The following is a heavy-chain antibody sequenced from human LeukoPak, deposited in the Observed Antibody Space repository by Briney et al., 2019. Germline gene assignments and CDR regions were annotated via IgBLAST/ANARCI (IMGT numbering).Heavy chain of an antibody. Sequence: SETLSLTCAVSGGSISSSNWWSWVRQPPGKGLEWIGEIYHSGSTNYNPSLKSRVTISVDKSKNQFSLKLSPVTAADTAVYYCARVLTGYYTFFDYGGGGTGVRVSS. J-gene: IGHJ4*02. CDR1: GGSISSSNW. CDR3: ARVLTGYYTFFDY. V-gene: IGHV4-4*02. CDR2: IYHSGST. D-gene: IGHD3-9*01.